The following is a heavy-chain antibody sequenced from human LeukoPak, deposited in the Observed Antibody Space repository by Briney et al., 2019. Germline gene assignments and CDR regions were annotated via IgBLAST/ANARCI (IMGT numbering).Heavy chain of an antibody. V-gene: IGHV4-34*01. Sequence: KPSETLSLTCAVYGGSFSGYYWSWIRQPPGEGLEWIGEINHSGSTNYNPSLKSRVTISEDTLKLQFSMKLSSVTAADTAVYYCARVFGSGYPVGYWGQGTMVTVSS. CDR2: INHSGST. CDR1: GGSFSGYY. D-gene: IGHD3-22*01. CDR3: ARVFGSGYPVGY. J-gene: IGHJ4*02.